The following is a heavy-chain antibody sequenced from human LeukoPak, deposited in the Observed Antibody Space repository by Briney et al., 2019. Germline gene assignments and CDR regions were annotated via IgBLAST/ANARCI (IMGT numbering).Heavy chain of an antibody. V-gene: IGHV4-30-4*01. J-gene: IGHJ4*02. D-gene: IGHD3-10*01. CDR2: IYYSGST. CDR3: ARFGETGRGQRGSFDY. CDR1: GGSISSSSHY. Sequence: SETLSLTCTVSGGSISSSSHYWSWIRQPPGKGLEWIGYIYYSGSTYYNPSLKSRVTISVDTSKNQFSLKLSSVTAADTAVYYCARFGETGRGQRGSFDYWGQGTLVTVSS.